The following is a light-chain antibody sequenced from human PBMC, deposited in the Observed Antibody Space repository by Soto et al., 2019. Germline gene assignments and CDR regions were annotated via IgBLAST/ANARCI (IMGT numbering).Light chain of an antibody. CDR3: CSFTSSNTHV. CDR1: SSNIGNNY. J-gene: IGLJ1*01. V-gene: IGLV1-51*01. Sequence: QSVLTQSPSVSAAPGQKVTISCSGSSSNIGNNYVSWYQQLPGTAPKLLIYDNNKRPSGIPDRFSGSKSGTSGTLDITGLQTGDEADYYCCSFTSSNTHVFGTGTKVTVL. CDR2: DNN.